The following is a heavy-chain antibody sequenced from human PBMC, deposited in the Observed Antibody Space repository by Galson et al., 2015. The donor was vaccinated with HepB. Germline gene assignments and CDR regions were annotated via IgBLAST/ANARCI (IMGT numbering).Heavy chain of an antibody. V-gene: IGHV3-48*03. Sequence: SLRLSCAASGFTFSSCEMNWVRQAPGKGLEWVSYISTGGGTIYYADSVKGRFTISRDNAKNSLFLQMNSLRAEDTAVYYCAREHYYYGMDVWGQGTTVTVSS. CDR1: GFTFSSCE. CDR3: AREHYYYGMDV. CDR2: ISTGGGTI. J-gene: IGHJ6*02.